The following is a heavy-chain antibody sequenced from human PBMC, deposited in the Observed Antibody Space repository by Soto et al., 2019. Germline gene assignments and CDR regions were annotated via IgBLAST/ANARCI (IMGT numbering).Heavy chain of an antibody. V-gene: IGHV3-53*01. CDR1: GFTVSSSY. D-gene: IGHD1-1*01. CDR3: VRGYWRLGESYSFDH. Sequence: GGSLRLSCTTSGFTVSSSYMSWVRQAPGMGLEWVSVILTGGGTYYADSVKGRFTISRDNSQNTVHLEMNSLRGEDTATYYCVRGYWRLGESYSFDHCGHGTLVTV. CDR2: ILTGGGT. J-gene: IGHJ4*01.